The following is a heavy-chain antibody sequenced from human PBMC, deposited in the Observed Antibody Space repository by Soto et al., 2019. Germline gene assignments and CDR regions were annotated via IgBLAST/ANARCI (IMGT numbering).Heavy chain of an antibody. CDR2: IYYSGST. CDR3: ARAPPIVATALFDY. Sequence: QVQLQESGPGLVKPSETLSLTCTVSGGSISSYYWSWIRQPPGKGLEWIGYIYYSGSTNYNPSLKSRVTISVDTSKNQFSLKLSSVTAADTAVYYCARAPPIVATALFDYWGQGTLVTVSS. D-gene: IGHD5-12*01. J-gene: IGHJ4*02. V-gene: IGHV4-59*01. CDR1: GGSISSYY.